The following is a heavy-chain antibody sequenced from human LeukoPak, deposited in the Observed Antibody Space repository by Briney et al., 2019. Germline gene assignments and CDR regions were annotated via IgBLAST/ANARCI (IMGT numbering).Heavy chain of an antibody. J-gene: IGHJ5*02. CDR2: IYYSGNT. CDR1: GGSISSGDYY. CDR3: AREPPPHYYDSSGYYYLFS. D-gene: IGHD3-22*01. V-gene: IGHV4-30-4*08. Sequence: ASQTLSLTCTVSGGSISSGDYYWSWIRQPPGRGLEWIGYIYYSGNTYYNPSLKSRVTISVDRSKNQFSLKLSSVTAADTAVYYCAREPPPHYYDSSGYYYLFSWGQGTLVTVSS.